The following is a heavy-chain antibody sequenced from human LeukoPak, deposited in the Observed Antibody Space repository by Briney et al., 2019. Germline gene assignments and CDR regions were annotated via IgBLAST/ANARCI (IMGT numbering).Heavy chain of an antibody. CDR3: ARGISAISGENFDY. CDR2: IHSSGRT. V-gene: IGHV4-59*01. J-gene: IGHJ4*02. CDR1: GGSIDTYY. Sequence: SETLSLTCSVSGGSIDTYYWNCIRQPPGKGLEWIGYIHSSGRTKYNPCLQSRVTMSKDTSKNRISLNLSFVTAADTAVYYCARGISAISGENFDYWGQGTLVTVSS. D-gene: IGHD3-3*02.